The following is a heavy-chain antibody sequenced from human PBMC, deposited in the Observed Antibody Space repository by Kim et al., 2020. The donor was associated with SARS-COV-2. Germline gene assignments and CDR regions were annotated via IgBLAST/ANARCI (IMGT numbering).Heavy chain of an antibody. J-gene: IGHJ4*02. Sequence: GGSLRLSCAASGFSFSSRGIHWVRQAPGKGREWVAVISNDETYKNYADSVKGRFTISRDNSKNTVDLQMNSLRVEDTAVYYCARAREKSFDYWGQGTLVTVSS. CDR2: ISNDETYK. CDR1: GFSFSSRG. CDR3: ARAREKSFDY. V-gene: IGHV3-30*03.